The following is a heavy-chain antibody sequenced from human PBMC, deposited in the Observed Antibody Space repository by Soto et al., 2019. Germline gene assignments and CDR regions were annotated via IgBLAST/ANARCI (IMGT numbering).Heavy chain of an antibody. D-gene: IGHD3-22*01. CDR2: IDPSDSYT. J-gene: IGHJ4*02. CDR1: GYSFTSYW. V-gene: IGHV5-10-1*01. CDR3: ARGWDHYHDSSGSLDY. Sequence: GESLKISCKGSGYSFTSYWISWVRQMPGKGLEWMGRIDPSDSYTNYSPSFQGHVTISADKSISTAYLQWSSLKASDTAMYYCARGWDHYHDSSGSLDYWGQGTLVTVSS.